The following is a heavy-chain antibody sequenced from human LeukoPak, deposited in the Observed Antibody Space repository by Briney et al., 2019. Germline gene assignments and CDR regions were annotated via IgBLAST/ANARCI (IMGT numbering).Heavy chain of an antibody. V-gene: IGHV4-59*08. CDR3: ARSGVFTGYDAFDI. CDR1: GGSISSYY. CDR2: IYYSGST. J-gene: IGHJ3*02. Sequence: SETLSLTCTVSGGSISSYYWSWIRQPPGKGLEWIGYIYYSGSTNYNPSLKSRVTISVDTSKNQYSLKLSSVTAADTAVYYCARSGVFTGYDAFDIWGQGTRVTVSS. D-gene: IGHD6-13*01.